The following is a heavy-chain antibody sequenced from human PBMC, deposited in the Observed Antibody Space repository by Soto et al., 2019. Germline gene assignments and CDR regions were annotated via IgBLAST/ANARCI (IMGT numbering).Heavy chain of an antibody. Sequence: GGSLRLSCAASGFTFDDYAMHWVRQAPGKGLEWVSGISWNSGSIGYADSVKGRFTISRDNAKNSLYLQMNSLRAEDTALYYCAKDISPLSSDIVATIFDYWGQGTLVTV. CDR2: ISWNSGSI. V-gene: IGHV3-9*01. CDR3: AKDISPLSSDIVATIFDY. CDR1: GFTFDDYA. J-gene: IGHJ4*02. D-gene: IGHD5-12*01.